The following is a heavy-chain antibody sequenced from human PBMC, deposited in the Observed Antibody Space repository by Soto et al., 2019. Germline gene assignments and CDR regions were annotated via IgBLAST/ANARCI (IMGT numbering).Heavy chain of an antibody. CDR1: GGSFSGYY. CDR2: IYYSGST. CDR3: ARDRITIFGVVIPGY. J-gene: IGHJ4*02. V-gene: IGHV4-30-4*01. Sequence: KTSETLSLTCAVYGGSFSGYYWSWIRQPPGKGLEWIGYIYYSGSTYYNPSLKSRVTISVDTSKNQFSLKLSSVTAADTAVYYCARDRITIFGVVIPGYWGQGTLVTVSS. D-gene: IGHD3-3*01.